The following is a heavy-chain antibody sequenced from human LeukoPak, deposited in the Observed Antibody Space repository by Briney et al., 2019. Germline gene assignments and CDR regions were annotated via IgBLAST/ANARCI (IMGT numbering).Heavy chain of an antibody. V-gene: IGHV4-30-2*01. CDR2: IYHSGST. D-gene: IGHD1-1*01. CDR1: GGSISSGGYY. Sequence: SDTLSLTCTVSGGSISSGGYYWSWIRQPPGKGLEWIGYIYHSGSTYYNPSLESRVTISVNRSKNQFSLKLSSVTAAATAVYYCARSGTLLGYNWNDRALIDYWGQGTLVTVSS. J-gene: IGHJ4*02. CDR3: ARSGTLLGYNWNDRALIDY.